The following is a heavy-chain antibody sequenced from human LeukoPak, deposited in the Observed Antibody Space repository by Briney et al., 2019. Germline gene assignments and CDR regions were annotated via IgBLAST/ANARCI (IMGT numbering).Heavy chain of an antibody. Sequence: SETLSLTCAVSGYSISSGYYWGWIRQPPGKGLEWIGSIYHSVSTYYNPSLKSRVTISVDTSKNQFSLKLSSVTAADTAVYYCVAVRGGYFDSWGQGTLVTVSS. CDR1: GYSISSGYY. CDR3: VAVRGGYFDS. D-gene: IGHD1-26*01. V-gene: IGHV4-38-2*01. J-gene: IGHJ4*02. CDR2: IYHSVST.